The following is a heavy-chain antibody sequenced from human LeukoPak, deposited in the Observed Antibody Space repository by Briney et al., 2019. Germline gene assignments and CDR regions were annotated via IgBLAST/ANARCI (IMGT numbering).Heavy chain of an antibody. D-gene: IGHD2-2*01. J-gene: IGHJ4*02. V-gene: IGHV3-23*01. CDR2: ISSSGGST. CDR3: AKSSPRYCSSTSCSLDY. CDR1: GFTFSSYA. Sequence: GGSLRLSCAASGFTFSSYAMSWVRQAPGKGLEWVSAISSSGGSTYYADSVKGRFTISRDNSKNTLYLQMNSLRAEDTAVYYCAKSSPRYCSSTSCSLDYWGQGTLVTVSS.